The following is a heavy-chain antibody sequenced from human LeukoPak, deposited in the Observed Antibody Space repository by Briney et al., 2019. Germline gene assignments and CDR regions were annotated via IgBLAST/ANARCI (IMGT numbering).Heavy chain of an antibody. CDR1: GGTFSSYA. CDR3: ASLVVAATSGYYYYYMDV. Sequence: ASVKVSCKASGGTFSSYAISWVRQAPGQGLEWMGGIIPIFGTANYAQKFQGRVTITADKSTSTAYMELSSLRSEDTAVYYCASLVVAATSGYYYYYMDVWGKGTTVTVSS. J-gene: IGHJ6*03. CDR2: IIPIFGTA. V-gene: IGHV1-69*06. D-gene: IGHD2-15*01.